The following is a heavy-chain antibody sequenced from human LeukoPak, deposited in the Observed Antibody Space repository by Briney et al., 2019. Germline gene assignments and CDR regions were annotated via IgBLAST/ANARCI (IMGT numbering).Heavy chain of an antibody. J-gene: IGHJ5*02. CDR3: ARETRWLQLPDWFDP. D-gene: IGHD5-24*01. Sequence: PGGSLRLSCAASGFTFSDYYMSWIRQAPGKGLEWVSYISSSGSTIYYADSVKGRFTISRHNAKNSLYLQMNSLRAEDTAVYYCARETRWLQLPDWFDPWGQGTLVTVSS. CDR1: GFTFSDYY. V-gene: IGHV3-11*04. CDR2: ISSSGSTI.